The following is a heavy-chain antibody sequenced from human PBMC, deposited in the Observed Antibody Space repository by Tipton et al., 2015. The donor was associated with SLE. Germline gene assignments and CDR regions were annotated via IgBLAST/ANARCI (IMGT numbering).Heavy chain of an antibody. CDR3: ARVSYDFWSGYLGFDY. CDR1: GDSISRGYF. D-gene: IGHD3-3*01. Sequence: TLSLTCVVSGDSISRGYFWGWVRQPPGKGLEWIATVYHSGSTYYNPSLKSRATISVDTSKNQFSLTLRSVTAADTAVYYCARVSYDFWSGYLGFDYWGQGTLVTVSS. J-gene: IGHJ4*02. CDR2: VYHSGST. V-gene: IGHV4-38-2*01.